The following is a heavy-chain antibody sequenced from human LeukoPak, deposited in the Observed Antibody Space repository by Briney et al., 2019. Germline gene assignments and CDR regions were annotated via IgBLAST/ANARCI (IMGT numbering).Heavy chain of an antibody. CDR3: ARLWFF. D-gene: IGHD2-21*01. CDR1: GGSIRNSSFY. J-gene: IGHJ3*01. V-gene: IGHV4-39*01. Sequence: PSETLSLTCAVSGGSIRNSSFYWGWIRQPPGKGLEWIGSIAISGNTYYNPSLKSRVTISVDTSRNQFSLKLDSVTAADTAVYYCARLWFFWGQGTMVTVSS. CDR2: IAISGNT.